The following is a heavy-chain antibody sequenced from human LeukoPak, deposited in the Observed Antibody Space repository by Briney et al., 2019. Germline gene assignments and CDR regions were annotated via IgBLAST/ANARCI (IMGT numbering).Heavy chain of an antibody. Sequence: GTSLRLSCAASGFTFSSYAMHWVRPAPGKGREWVSIISSGGVYDYYADSVKGRFTISRDNSKNTLYLQLNSLTTEDTAVYYCARDSTYYYDSGSSGPHYFDNWGQGTLVTVSS. CDR3: ARDSTYYYDSGSSGPHYFDN. CDR2: ISSGGVYD. J-gene: IGHJ4*02. D-gene: IGHD3-10*01. CDR1: GFTFSSYA. V-gene: IGHV3-30*01.